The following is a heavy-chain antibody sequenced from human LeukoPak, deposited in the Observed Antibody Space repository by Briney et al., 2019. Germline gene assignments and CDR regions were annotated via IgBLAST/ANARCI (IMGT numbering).Heavy chain of an antibody. Sequence: SVKVSCTASGGTFSSYAISWVRQAPGQGLEWMGRIIPILGIANYAQKFQGRVTITADKSTSTAYMELSSLRSEDTAVYYCAREIVVVPAAIPRYYYGMDVWGQGTTVTVSS. CDR2: IIPILGIA. CDR1: GGTFSSYA. D-gene: IGHD2-2*02. V-gene: IGHV1-69*04. J-gene: IGHJ6*02. CDR3: AREIVVVPAAIPRYYYGMDV.